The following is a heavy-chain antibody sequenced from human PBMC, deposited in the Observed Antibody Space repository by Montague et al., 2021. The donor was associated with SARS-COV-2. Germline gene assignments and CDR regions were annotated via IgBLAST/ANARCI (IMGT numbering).Heavy chain of an antibody. V-gene: IGHV4-59*01. CDR3: ARDGFYYDSSGESLESWGFDY. CDR1: GGSISNYY. CDR2: IHHTGSS. J-gene: IGHJ4*02. Sequence: SETLSLTCTVSGGSISNYYWSWIRQSPGKRLEWIGYIHHTGSSNYSPSLKSRVTISLGTSRNQFSLKLSSVTAADTAVDYCARDGFYYDSSGESLESWGFDYWGQGTLVTVSS. D-gene: IGHD3-22*01.